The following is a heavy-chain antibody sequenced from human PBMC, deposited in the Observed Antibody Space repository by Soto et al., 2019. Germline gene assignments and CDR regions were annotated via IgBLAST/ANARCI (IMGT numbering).Heavy chain of an antibody. CDR3: AKDFLPATVTTHFDY. D-gene: IGHD4-17*01. CDR1: GFTFSSYG. Sequence: QVQLVESGGGVVEPGRSLRLSCAASGFTFSSYGMHWVRQAPGKGLEWVAVISYDGSNKHYADSVKGRFTISRNNSKNTLYLQMNSLRAENTAVYYCAKDFLPATVTTHFDYWGQGTLVTVST. J-gene: IGHJ4*02. V-gene: IGHV3-30*18. CDR2: ISYDGSNK.